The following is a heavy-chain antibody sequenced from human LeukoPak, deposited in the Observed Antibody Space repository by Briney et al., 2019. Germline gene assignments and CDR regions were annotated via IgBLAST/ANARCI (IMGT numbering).Heavy chain of an antibody. D-gene: IGHD3-22*01. Sequence: GGSLRLSCAASGFTFSSYAMSWVCQAPGKGLEWVSAISGSGGSTYYADSVKSRFTISRDNSKNTLYLQMNSLRAEDTAVYYCAKETGDSSGYYSVDNWFDPWGQGTLVTVSS. J-gene: IGHJ5*02. CDR2: ISGSGGST. V-gene: IGHV3-23*01. CDR1: GFTFSSYA. CDR3: AKETGDSSGYYSVDNWFDP.